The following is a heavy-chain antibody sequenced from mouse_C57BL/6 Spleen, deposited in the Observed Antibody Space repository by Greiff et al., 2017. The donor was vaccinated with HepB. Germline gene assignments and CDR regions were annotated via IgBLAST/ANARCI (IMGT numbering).Heavy chain of an antibody. Sequence: VQLQQPGAELVKPGASVKLSCKASGYTFTSYWMHWVKQRPGRGLEWIGRIDPNSGGTKYNEKFKSKATLTVDKPSSTAYMQLSSLTSEDSAVYYCTKQLKRDYYAMDYWGQGTSVTVSS. CDR1: GYTFTSYW. CDR3: TKQLKRDYYAMDY. J-gene: IGHJ4*01. V-gene: IGHV1-72*01. CDR2: IDPNSGGT. D-gene: IGHD3-2*02.